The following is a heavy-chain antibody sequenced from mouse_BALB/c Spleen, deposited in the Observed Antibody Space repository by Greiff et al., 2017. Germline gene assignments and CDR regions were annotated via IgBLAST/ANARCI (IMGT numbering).Heavy chain of an antibody. CDR1: GYSITSDYA. CDR3: ARRGVYYGSSYGFAY. J-gene: IGHJ3*01. CDR2: ISYSGST. D-gene: IGHD1-1*01. Sequence: EVQLQQSGPGLVKPSQSLSLTCTVTGYSITSDYAWNWIRQFPGNKLEWMGYISYSGSTSYNPSLKSRISITRDTSKNQFFLQLNSVTTEDTATYYCARRGVYYGSSYGFAYWGQGTLVTVSA. V-gene: IGHV3-2*02.